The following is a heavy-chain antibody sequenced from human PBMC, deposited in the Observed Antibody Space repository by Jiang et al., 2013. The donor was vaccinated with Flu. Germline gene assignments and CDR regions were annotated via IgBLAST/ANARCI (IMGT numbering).Heavy chain of an antibody. V-gene: IGHV4-59*01. Sequence: LLKPSETLSLTCTVSGGSISSYYWSWIRQPPGKGLEWIGCIYYSGSTNYNPSLKSRVTISVDTSKNQFSLKLSSVTAADTAVYYCAGSRSTTVTTTHSLLDVWGKGTTVTVSS. J-gene: IGHJ6*04. CDR1: GGSISSYY. CDR2: IYYSGST. CDR3: AGSRSTTVTTTHSLLDV. D-gene: IGHD4-17*01.